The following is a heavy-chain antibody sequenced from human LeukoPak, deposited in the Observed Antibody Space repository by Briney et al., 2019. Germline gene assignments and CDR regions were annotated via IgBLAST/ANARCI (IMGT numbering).Heavy chain of an antibody. V-gene: IGHV3-15*01. Sequence: PGGSLRLSCAASGFTFSNAWMSWVRQAPGKGLEWVGRIKSKIDGGTTDYAAPVKGRFTISRDDSKNTLYLQMNSLKTEDTAVYYCTTDGGRKSRPYHLGYWGQGTLVTVSS. J-gene: IGHJ4*02. CDR3: TTDGGRKSRPYHLGY. CDR1: GFTFSNAW. D-gene: IGHD3-16*01. CDR2: IKSKIDGGTT.